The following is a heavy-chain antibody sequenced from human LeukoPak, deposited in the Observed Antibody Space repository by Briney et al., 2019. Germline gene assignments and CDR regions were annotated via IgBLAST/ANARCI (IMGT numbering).Heavy chain of an antibody. CDR2: IRYDGSDK. Sequence: GGCLRLSCAASGFTFNNYGIHWVRQAPGKGLEWVAFIRYDGSDKYYADSVKGRFTISRDSSKNTLSLQMNSLRAEDTAVYYCAKDRGRYGFWSGCDYWGQGTLVTVSS. J-gene: IGHJ4*02. D-gene: IGHD3-3*01. V-gene: IGHV3-30*02. CDR1: GFTFNNYG. CDR3: AKDRGRYGFWSGCDY.